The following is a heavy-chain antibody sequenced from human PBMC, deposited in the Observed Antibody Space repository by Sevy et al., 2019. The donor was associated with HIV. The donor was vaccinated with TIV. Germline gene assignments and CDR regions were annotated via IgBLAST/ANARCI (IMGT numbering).Heavy chain of an antibody. CDR3: AREDSNGICYSN. CDR1: VFTFSIYS. V-gene: IGHV3-21*01. J-gene: IGHJ4*02. CDR2: ITSTSSYI. Sequence: GGSLRLSCAASVFTFSIYSMNWVRQAPGKGLEWVSLITSTSSYIYYADSVKGRFTISRDSAKNSLYLQMNSLRAEDTAMYYCAREDSNGICYSNWGQGTLVTVSS. D-gene: IGHD2-8*01.